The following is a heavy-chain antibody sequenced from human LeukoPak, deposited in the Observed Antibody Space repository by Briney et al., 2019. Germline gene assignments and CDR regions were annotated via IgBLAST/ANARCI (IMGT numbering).Heavy chain of an antibody. D-gene: IGHD5-24*01. CDR3: ARVLATTGGYAMAMGDAFDI. CDR1: GFTFSSYA. CDR2: ISSNGGST. J-gene: IGHJ3*02. Sequence: PGGSLRLSCAASGFTFSSYAMHWVRQAPGKGLEYVSAISSNGGSTYYANSVKGRFTISRDNSKNTLYLQMGSLRAEDMAVYYCARVLATTGGYAMAMGDAFDIWGQGTMVTVSS. V-gene: IGHV3-64*01.